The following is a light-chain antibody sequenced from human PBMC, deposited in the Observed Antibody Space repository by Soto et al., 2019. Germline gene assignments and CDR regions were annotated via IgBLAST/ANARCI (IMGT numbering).Light chain of an antibody. V-gene: IGKV3-20*01. Sequence: ESVLTQSPGSLSLSPGETATLSCRASQSSINNYLAWYQQKPGQAPRLLIYGASIRATGVPDRFSGSGSGTDFTLTITRLEAEDFAVYYCQQYGTSPLMYTFGQGTKLGVK. CDR3: QQYGTSPLMYT. J-gene: IGKJ2*01. CDR2: GAS. CDR1: QSSINNY.